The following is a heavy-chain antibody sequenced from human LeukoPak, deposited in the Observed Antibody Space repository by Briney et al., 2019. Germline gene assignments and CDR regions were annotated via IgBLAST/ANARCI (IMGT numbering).Heavy chain of an antibody. J-gene: IGHJ4*02. D-gene: IGHD3-22*01. CDR1: GFTFSSYA. V-gene: IGHV3-30-3*01. Sequence: PGGSLRLSCAASGFTFSSYAMHWVRQAPGKGLEWVAVISYDGSNKYYADSVKGRFTISRDNSKNTLYLQMNSLRAEDTAVYYCARGARGYYDSSGYGQFDYWGQGTLVTVSS. CDR2: ISYDGSNK. CDR3: ARGARGYYDSSGYGQFDY.